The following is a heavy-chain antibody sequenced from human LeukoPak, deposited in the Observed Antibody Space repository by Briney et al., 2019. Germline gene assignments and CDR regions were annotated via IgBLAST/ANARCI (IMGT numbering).Heavy chain of an antibody. Sequence: GGSLRLSCAASGFIVSTDYMSWVRQAPGKGLEWVSVIYNTGGTYYADSVKGRFTISRDISKNRVYLQMNSLRVEDTAVYYCARGLQIQGIWFDPWGQGTLVTVSS. V-gene: IGHV3-53*01. CDR3: ARGLQIQGIWFDP. J-gene: IGHJ5*02. CDR2: IYNTGGT. CDR1: GFIVSTDY.